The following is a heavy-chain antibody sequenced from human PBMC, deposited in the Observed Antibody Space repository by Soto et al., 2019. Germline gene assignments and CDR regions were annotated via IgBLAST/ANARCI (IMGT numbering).Heavy chain of an antibody. CDR1: GGTFSSYT. CDR2: IIPIFGTA. CDR3: ARGNHRWLQLWYFDL. D-gene: IGHD5-12*01. Sequence: QVQLVQSGAEVKKPGSSVTVSCKASGGTFSSYTISWVRQAPGQGLEWMGGIIPIFGTANYAQKFQGRVTITADESTSTPYMELSSLRSEDTAVYYCARGNHRWLQLWYFDLCGRGTLVTVSS. J-gene: IGHJ2*01. V-gene: IGHV1-69*12.